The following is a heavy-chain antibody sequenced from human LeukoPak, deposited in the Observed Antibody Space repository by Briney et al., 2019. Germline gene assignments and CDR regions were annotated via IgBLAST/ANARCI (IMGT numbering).Heavy chain of an antibody. D-gene: IGHD3-10*01. CDR3: ARAGRLLLWFGELLRPHYYYYGMDV. CDR1: GYTFTSYD. Sequence: GASVKLSCKASGYTFTSYDINWVRQATGQGLELMGWMNPNSGNTGYAQKFQGRVTMTRNNSISTAYMELSSLRSEDTAVYYCARAGRLLLWFGELLRPHYYYYGMDVWGQGTTVTVSS. CDR2: MNPNSGNT. J-gene: IGHJ6*02. V-gene: IGHV1-8*01.